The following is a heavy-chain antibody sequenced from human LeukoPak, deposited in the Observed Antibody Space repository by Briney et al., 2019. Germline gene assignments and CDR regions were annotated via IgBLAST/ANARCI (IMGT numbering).Heavy chain of an antibody. Sequence: GGSLRLSCAASGFTFNNYETHWVRQAPGKGLEWVSYISSSGSTIYYADSVKGRFTISRDNAKNSLYLQMNSLRAEDTAIYYCARDERLLSFLKWGQGTLVTVSS. CDR1: GFTFNNYE. D-gene: IGHD3-3*01. CDR2: ISSSGSTI. CDR3: ARDERLLSFLK. V-gene: IGHV3-48*03. J-gene: IGHJ4*02.